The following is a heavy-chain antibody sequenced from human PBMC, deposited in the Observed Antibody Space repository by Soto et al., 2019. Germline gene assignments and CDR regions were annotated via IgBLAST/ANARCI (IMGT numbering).Heavy chain of an antibody. J-gene: IGHJ5*02. Sequence: GSLRPSCAASGFTFCNHYKSWVRQAPGKGLEWVANIKQDGSDEKYVDPVKGRFTISRDNAMNSLYLQMNSLRAEDTAVYHCVRDVRGVESPYSWFDPWGQGTLVTVSS. V-gene: IGHV3-7*03. CDR2: IKQDGSDE. CDR1: GFTFCNHY. D-gene: IGHD3-3*01. CDR3: VRDVRGVESPYSWFDP.